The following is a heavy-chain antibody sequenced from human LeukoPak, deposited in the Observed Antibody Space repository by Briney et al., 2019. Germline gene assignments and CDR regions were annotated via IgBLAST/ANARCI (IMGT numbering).Heavy chain of an antibody. Sequence: GGSLRLSCTASGFTFGDYAMSWVRQAPGKGLEWVGFIRSNAYGGTTEYAASVKGRFTISRDDSKSIAYLQMNSLKTEDTAVYYCTRCVVVPAAPVWFDPWGQGTLVTVSS. CDR1: GFTFGDYA. V-gene: IGHV3-49*04. CDR2: IRSNAYGGTT. J-gene: IGHJ5*02. CDR3: TRCVVVPAAPVWFDP. D-gene: IGHD2-2*01.